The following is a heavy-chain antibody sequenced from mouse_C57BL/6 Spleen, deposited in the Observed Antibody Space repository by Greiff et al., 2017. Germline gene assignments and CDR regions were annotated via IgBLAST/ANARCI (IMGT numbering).Heavy chain of an antibody. CDR2: IDPENGDT. J-gene: IGHJ4*01. CDR3: TNVGAMDY. V-gene: IGHV14-4*01. Sequence: EVQLQQSGAELVRPGASVKLSCTASGFNIKDDYMHWVKQRPEQGLEWIGWIDPENGDTEYASKFQGKATITADTSSNTAYLQLSSLTSEDTAVYYCTNVGAMDYWGQGTSVTVSS. CDR1: GFNIKDDY.